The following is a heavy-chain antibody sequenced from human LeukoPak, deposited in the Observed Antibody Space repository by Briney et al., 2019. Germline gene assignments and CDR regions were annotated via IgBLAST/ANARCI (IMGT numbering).Heavy chain of an antibody. CDR2: INQDGSKK. CDR3: AKWGPHCVGDYCPALDS. V-gene: IGHV3-7*01. D-gene: IGHD1-26*01. J-gene: IGHJ4*02. Sequence: GGSLRLSCVVSRFTFSNYWMSLVRQAPGKGLEWVANINQDGSKKVYADSMKGRFTISRDNAKESLYLQLNSLRADDTAVYYCAKWGPHCVGDYCPALDSWGQGTLVTVSS. CDR1: RFTFSNYW.